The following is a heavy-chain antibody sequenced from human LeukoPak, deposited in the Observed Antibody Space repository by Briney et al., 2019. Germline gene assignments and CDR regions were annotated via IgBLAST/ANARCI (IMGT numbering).Heavy chain of an antibody. Sequence: SETLSLTCTVSGGSISSYYWSWIRQPPGKGLEWIGYIYYSGSTNYNPSLKSRVTISVDTSKNQFSLKLNSVTAADTAVYYCARQGRYMAAAGYPNFDYWGQGTLVTVSS. CDR1: GGSISSYY. CDR2: IYYSGST. D-gene: IGHD6-13*01. V-gene: IGHV4-59*08. J-gene: IGHJ4*02. CDR3: ARQGRYMAAAGYPNFDY.